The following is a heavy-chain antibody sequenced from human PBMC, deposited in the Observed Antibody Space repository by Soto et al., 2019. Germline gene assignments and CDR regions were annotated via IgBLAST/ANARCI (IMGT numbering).Heavy chain of an antibody. CDR3: ARALRQLALDAFDF. CDR1: GFIFDSYA. CDR2: ISYDGTNK. J-gene: IGHJ3*01. V-gene: IGHV3-30-3*01. D-gene: IGHD6-13*01. Sequence: QLQLVESGGGVVQPGRSLRLSCAASGFIFDSYAMHWVRQAPGKGLKWVASISYDGTNKYYADSVKGRFTISRDNSNNTLYVQMDSLGTEDKAVYYCARALRQLALDAFDFWGQGTRVTVSS.